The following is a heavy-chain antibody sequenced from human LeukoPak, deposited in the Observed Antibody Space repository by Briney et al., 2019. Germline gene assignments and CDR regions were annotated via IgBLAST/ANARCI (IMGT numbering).Heavy chain of an antibody. J-gene: IGHJ6*02. Sequence: GESLKISCKGSGYSFTSYWIGWVRQMPGKGLEWMGIIYPGDSDTRYSPSFQGQVTISADKSISTAYLQWSSLKASDTAMYYCARSEGSSFQYYYYGMDVWGQGTTVTVSS. CDR3: ARSEGSSFQYYYYGMDV. CDR1: GYSFTSYW. CDR2: IYPGDSDT. D-gene: IGHD6-13*01. V-gene: IGHV5-51*01.